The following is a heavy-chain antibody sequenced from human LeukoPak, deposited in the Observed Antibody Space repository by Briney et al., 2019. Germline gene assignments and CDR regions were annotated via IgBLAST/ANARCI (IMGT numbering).Heavy chain of an antibody. V-gene: IGHV3-23*01. Sequence: GGSLRLSCAASGFTFTTYWMSWVRQAPGKGLEWVSAISGSGGSTYYADSVKGRFTISRDNSKNTLYLQMNSLRAEDTAVYYCARAGSPGYYDSSGYYWDGAFDIWGQGTMVTVSS. CDR2: ISGSGGST. CDR1: GFTFTTYW. D-gene: IGHD3-22*01. J-gene: IGHJ3*02. CDR3: ARAGSPGYYDSSGYYWDGAFDI.